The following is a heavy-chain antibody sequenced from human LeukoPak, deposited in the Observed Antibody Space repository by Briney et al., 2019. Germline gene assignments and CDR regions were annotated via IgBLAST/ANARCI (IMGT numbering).Heavy chain of an antibody. V-gene: IGHV4-34*01. Sequence: SETLSLTCAVYGGSFSGYYWSWTRQPPGKGLEWIGDLNQGGSTSYNPSLKSRVTISVDTSKNQVSLKLSSVTAADTAVYYCARAPGWVAELRNWGQGTPVTVSS. CDR1: GGSFSGYY. J-gene: IGHJ4*02. CDR3: ARAPGWVAELRN. CDR2: LNQGGST. D-gene: IGHD1-26*01.